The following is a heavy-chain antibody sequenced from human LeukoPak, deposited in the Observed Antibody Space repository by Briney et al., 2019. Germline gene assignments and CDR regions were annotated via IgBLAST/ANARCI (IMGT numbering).Heavy chain of an antibody. CDR3: ARDLYSSGWYYFDY. J-gene: IGHJ4*02. V-gene: IGHV3-30-3*01. Sequence: GGSLRLSCAASGFTFSSYAMHWVRQAPGKGLEWVAVISYDGSNKYYADSVKGRFTISRDNSKNTLYLQMNSLRAEDTAVYYCARDLYSSGWYYFDYWGQGTLATVSS. D-gene: IGHD6-19*01. CDR2: ISYDGSNK. CDR1: GFTFSSYA.